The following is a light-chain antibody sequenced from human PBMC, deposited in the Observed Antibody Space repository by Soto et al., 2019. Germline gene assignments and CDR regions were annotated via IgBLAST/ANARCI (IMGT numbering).Light chain of an antibody. V-gene: IGLV2-23*01. CDR2: EGS. Sequence: QSALTQPASVSGSPGQSITISCTGTSSDVGSYNLVSWYQQHPGKAPKLMIYEGSKRPSGVSNRFSGSKSGNTASLTISGLQADDEADYYCCSYAGSSTPCVFGTGTQLTVL. CDR3: CSYAGSSTPCV. J-gene: IGLJ7*01. CDR1: SSDVGSYNL.